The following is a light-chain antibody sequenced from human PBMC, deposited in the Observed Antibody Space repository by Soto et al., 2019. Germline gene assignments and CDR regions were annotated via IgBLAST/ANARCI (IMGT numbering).Light chain of an antibody. Sequence: SVLTQPPSASGTPGQRVTISCSGRSSNIGSNYVYWYQQLPGTAPKLLIYSNNQRPSGVPDRFAGSKSGTSASRAISGLRSEDEADYYCAAWDDSRSAHYVFGTGTKVTVL. V-gene: IGLV1-47*02. CDR1: SSNIGSNY. CDR3: AAWDDSRSAHYV. CDR2: SNN. J-gene: IGLJ1*01.